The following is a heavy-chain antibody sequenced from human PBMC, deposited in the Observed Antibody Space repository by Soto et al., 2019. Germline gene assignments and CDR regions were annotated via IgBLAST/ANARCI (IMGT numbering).Heavy chain of an antibody. Sequence: EVQLLESGGGLVQPGGSLRLSCAASGFTFSSYAMSWVRQAPGKGLEWVSVISGSGDSTYYAASVRGRFTISSDNSKNELYLLMNSLTAEDTAVYYCAKDRDGAAAGPTKCYGMAVWGQGTTVTVSS. D-gene: IGHD6-13*01. J-gene: IGHJ6*02. CDR2: ISGSGDST. CDR3: AKDRDGAAAGPTKCYGMAV. V-gene: IGHV3-23*01. CDR1: GFTFSSYA.